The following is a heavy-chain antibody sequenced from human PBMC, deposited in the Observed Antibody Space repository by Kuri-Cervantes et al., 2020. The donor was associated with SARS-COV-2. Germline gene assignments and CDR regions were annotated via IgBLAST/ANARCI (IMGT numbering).Heavy chain of an antibody. Sequence: GGSLRLSCAASGFTFSSYAMSWARQAPGKGLEWVSAISGSGGSTYYADSVKGRFTISRDNSKNTLYLQMNSLKTKDTAVYYCTTTLDCSSTSCPFDYWGQGTLVTVSS. CDR1: GFTFSSYA. CDR3: TTTLDCSSTSCPFDY. CDR2: ISGSGGST. D-gene: IGHD2-2*01. J-gene: IGHJ4*02. V-gene: IGHV3-23*01.